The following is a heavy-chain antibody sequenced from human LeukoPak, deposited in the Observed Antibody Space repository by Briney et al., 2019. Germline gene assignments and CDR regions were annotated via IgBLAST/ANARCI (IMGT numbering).Heavy chain of an antibody. J-gene: IGHJ4*02. D-gene: IGHD3-10*01. CDR3: ARLLWFGDLDYFDY. V-gene: IGHV4-30-4*08. Sequence: PSETLSLTCTVSGGSISSGGYYWSWIRQHPGKGLEWIGYIYYSGSTYYNPSLKSRVTISVDTSKNQFSLKLSSVTAADTAVYYCARLLWFGDLDYFDYWGQGTLVTVSS. CDR2: IYYSGST. CDR1: GGSISSGGYY.